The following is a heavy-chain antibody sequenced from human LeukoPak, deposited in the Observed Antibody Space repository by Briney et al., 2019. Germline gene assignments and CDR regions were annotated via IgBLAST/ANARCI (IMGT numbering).Heavy chain of an antibody. CDR3: ARDWTTTGTFGY. D-gene: IGHD1-1*01. J-gene: IGHJ4*02. CDR2: TYYRSKWYS. CDR1: GGSVSSNSAA. Sequence: SQTLSLTCTISGGSVSSNSAAWNWIRPSPSRDLEWLGSTYYRSKWYSAYEPSVISRITICPDTSKNEFSLKLISVTPADTAVYYCARDWTTTGTFGYWGQGTLVTVSS. V-gene: IGHV6-1*01.